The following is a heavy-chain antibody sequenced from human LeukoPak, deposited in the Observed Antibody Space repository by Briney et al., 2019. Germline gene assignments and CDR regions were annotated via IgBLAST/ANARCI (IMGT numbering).Heavy chain of an antibody. CDR3: AREDASSWDY. V-gene: IGHV3-21*01. J-gene: IGHJ4*02. CDR2: ISRIGSYI. Sequence: GGSLRLSCAASGFTFSIYSMDWVSHAPGKGLEWVSSISRIGSYIYYTDSLKGRFTISRDNAKNSLYLQMNSLRAEDTAVYYCAREDASSWDYWGQGILVTVSS. D-gene: IGHD6-13*01. CDR1: GFTFSIYS.